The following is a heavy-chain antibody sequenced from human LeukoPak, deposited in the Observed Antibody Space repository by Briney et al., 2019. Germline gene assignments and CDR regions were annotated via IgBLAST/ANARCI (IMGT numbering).Heavy chain of an antibody. CDR2: ISSSGTYI. CDR3: VRDRGSYRPIDY. Sequence: PGGSLRLSCAASGFSFSNYGTHWVRQAPGKGLEWVSSISSSGTYIYYRDSVKGRFTISRDNAENSLYLEMNSLRVEDTAIYYCVRDRGSYRPIDYWGQGTLVTVSS. D-gene: IGHD1-26*01. V-gene: IGHV3-21*01. CDR1: GFSFSNYG. J-gene: IGHJ4*02.